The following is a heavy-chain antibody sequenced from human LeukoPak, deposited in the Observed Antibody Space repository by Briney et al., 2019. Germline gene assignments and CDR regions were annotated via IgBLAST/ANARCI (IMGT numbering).Heavy chain of an antibody. V-gene: IGHV4-39*01. D-gene: IGHD3-22*01. CDR2: IYYTGST. Sequence: SETLSLTCTVSDGSLSSSSYYWGWIRQPPGKGLEWIGSIYYTGSTYYNPSLNSRVSISVDTSKNQFSLKLSSVTAADTAVYYCARRGYYDGYFQHWGQGTLVTVS. J-gene: IGHJ1*01. CDR3: ARRGYYDGYFQH. CDR1: DGSLSSSSYY.